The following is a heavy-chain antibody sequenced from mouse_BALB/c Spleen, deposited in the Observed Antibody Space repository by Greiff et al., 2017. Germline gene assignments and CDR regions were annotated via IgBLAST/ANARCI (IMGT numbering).Heavy chain of an antibody. J-gene: IGHJ3*01. Sequence: EVQLQQSGAELVRSGASVKLSCTASGFNIKDYYMHWVKQRPEQGLEWIGWIDPENGDTEYAPKFQGKATMTADTSSNTAYLQLSSLTSEDTAVYYCNVYRSLGTWFAYWGQGTLVTVSA. CDR2: IDPENGDT. CDR3: NVYRSLGTWFAY. V-gene: IGHV14-4*02. CDR1: GFNIKDYY. D-gene: IGHD2-14*01.